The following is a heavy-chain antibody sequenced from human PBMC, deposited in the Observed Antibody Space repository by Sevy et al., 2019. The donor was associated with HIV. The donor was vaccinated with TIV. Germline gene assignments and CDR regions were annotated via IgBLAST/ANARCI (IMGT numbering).Heavy chain of an antibody. CDR2: IRYDGSTK. J-gene: IGHJ4*02. D-gene: IGHD6-6*01. Sequence: GGSLRLSCAASGFTVSIYGMHWVRQAPGKGLEWVACIRYDGSTKYYADSVKGRLTISRDNSKNTLYLQMNSLRAEDTAVYYCAKDLTGRYSSSSGDFDYWGQGTLVTVSS. V-gene: IGHV3-30*02. CDR3: AKDLTGRYSSSSGDFDY. CDR1: GFTVSIYG.